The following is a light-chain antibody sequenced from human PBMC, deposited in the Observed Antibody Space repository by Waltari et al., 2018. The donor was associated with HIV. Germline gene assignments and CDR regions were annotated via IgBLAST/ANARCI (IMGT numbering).Light chain of an antibody. CDR2: EVT. J-gene: IGLJ1*01. CDR1: SSNVGSDDL. CDR3: CSCPRSGIRYV. Sequence: QSALTQPASVSGSPGQSITISCTGTSSNVGSDDLVSWYQQHPGEAPKLIIYEVTKRPSGVSNRFSGSKSGNTASLTFSVLQAEDEAEYYCCSCPRSGIRYVFGTGTKVTVL. V-gene: IGLV2-23*02.